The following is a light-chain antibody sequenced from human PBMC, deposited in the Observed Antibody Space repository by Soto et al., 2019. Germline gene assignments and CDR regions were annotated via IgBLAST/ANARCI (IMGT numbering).Light chain of an antibody. V-gene: IGLV2-14*03. CDR1: NREDWGYNY. J-gene: IGLJ1*01. CDR2: DVS. CDR3: SSYTGSSTRV. Sequence: TPPASVSGSTGQSITISRPGNNREDWGYNYFSWDQTNPSQTPKILIYDVSNRPSGVSNRFSGSKSGNTASLTFSGLQAEDEADYYCSSYTGSSTRVFGTGTKVTVL.